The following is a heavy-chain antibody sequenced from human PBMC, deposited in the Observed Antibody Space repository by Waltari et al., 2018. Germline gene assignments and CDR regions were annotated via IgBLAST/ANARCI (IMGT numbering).Heavy chain of an antibody. CDR3: ARQVGGYGAFDI. CDR1: GGSFSGYY. D-gene: IGHD1-26*01. Sequence: QVQLQQWGAGLLKPSETLSLTCAVYGGSFSGYYWSWIRQPPGKGLEWSGEINHSGSTNYNPSLKSRVTISVDTSKNQFSLKLSSVTAADTAVYYCARQVGGYGAFDIWGQGTMVTVSS. J-gene: IGHJ3*02. CDR2: INHSGST. V-gene: IGHV4-34*01.